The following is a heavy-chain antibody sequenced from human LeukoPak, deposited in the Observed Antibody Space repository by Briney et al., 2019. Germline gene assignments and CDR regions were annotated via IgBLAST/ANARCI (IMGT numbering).Heavy chain of an antibody. V-gene: IGHV1-2*02. CDR3: AKDRAVATIGGIDY. CDR2: INPNSGGT. D-gene: IGHD5-12*01. Sequence: GASVKVSCKASGYTFTGYYMHWVRQAPGQGLEWVGWINPNSGGTNYAQKFQGRVTMTRDTSISTAYMELSRLRSDDTAVYYCAKDRAVATIGGIDYWGQGTLVTVSS. CDR1: GYTFTGYY. J-gene: IGHJ4*02.